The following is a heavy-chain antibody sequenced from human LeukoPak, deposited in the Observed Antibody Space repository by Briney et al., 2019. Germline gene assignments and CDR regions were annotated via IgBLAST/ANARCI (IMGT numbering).Heavy chain of an antibody. CDR1: GYTFTGYY. D-gene: IGHD3-22*01. Sequence: ASVKVSCKASGYTFTGYYMHWVRQAPGQGLEWMGWINPNSGGTNYAQKFQGRVTMTRDTSISTAYMELSRLRSDDTAVYYCARGGVNYYDFKGNYFDYWGQGTLVTVSS. CDR2: INPNSGGT. J-gene: IGHJ4*02. V-gene: IGHV1-2*02. CDR3: ARGGVNYYDFKGNYFDY.